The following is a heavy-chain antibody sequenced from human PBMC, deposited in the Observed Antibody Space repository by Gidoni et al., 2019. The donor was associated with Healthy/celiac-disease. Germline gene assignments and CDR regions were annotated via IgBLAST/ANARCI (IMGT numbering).Heavy chain of an antibody. J-gene: IGHJ4*02. CDR3: AKDGCGGDCYSDLDY. CDR2: ISYDGSNK. CDR1: GFTFSSYG. Sequence: QVQLVESGGGVVQPGRSLRLPCAASGFTFSSYGMHWVRQAPGKGLEWVAVISYDGSNKYYADSVKGRFTITRDNSKNTLYLQMNSLRAEDTAVYYCAKDGCGGDCYSDLDYWGQGTLVTVSS. V-gene: IGHV3-30*18. D-gene: IGHD2-21*02.